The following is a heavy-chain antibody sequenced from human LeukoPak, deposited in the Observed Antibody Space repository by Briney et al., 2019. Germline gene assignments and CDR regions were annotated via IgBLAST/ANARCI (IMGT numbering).Heavy chain of an antibody. CDR2: IYSGGAT. CDR3: AKDSAKKYDDY. J-gene: IGHJ4*02. V-gene: IGHV3-53*01. CDR1: GFSVTTNY. Sequence: GGSLRLSCAASGFSVTTNYMNWVRQAPGKGLEWVSVIYSGGATYHADSVKGRFTTSRDNSKNTVHLQMSSLRAEDTAVYFCAKDSAKKYDDYWGQGTLVTVSS. D-gene: IGHD2/OR15-2a*01.